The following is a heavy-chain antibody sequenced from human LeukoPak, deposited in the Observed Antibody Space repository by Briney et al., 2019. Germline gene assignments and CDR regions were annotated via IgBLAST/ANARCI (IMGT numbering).Heavy chain of an antibody. J-gene: IGHJ4*01. Sequence: GGSLRLSCAASGFTFSSYWMHWVRQAPGKGLEWVASIIQDGSETNYVDSVKGRFTISRDNAKSSVFLQMNSLRVEDTAVYYCARGLYSSSPQYWGHGILVTVSS. D-gene: IGHD6-13*01. V-gene: IGHV3-7*01. CDR3: ARGLYSSSPQY. CDR1: GFTFSSYW. CDR2: IIQDGSET.